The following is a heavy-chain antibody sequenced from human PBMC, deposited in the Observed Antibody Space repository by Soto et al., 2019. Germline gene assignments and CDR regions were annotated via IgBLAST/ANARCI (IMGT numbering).Heavy chain of an antibody. CDR3: ARVVHEYSSSLAWDVDL. Sequence: DSVQVSCKASGYTFTGYYMHWVRQAPGQGLEWMGWINPNSGGTNYAQKFQGRVTMTRDTSISTAYMELSRLRSDDTAVYYCARVVHEYSSSLAWDVDLWGRGTLVTVS. CDR1: GYTFTGYY. CDR2: INPNSGGT. J-gene: IGHJ2*01. V-gene: IGHV1-2*02. D-gene: IGHD6-6*01.